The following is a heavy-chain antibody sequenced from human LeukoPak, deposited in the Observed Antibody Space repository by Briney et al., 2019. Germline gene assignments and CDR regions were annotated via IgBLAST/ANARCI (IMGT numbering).Heavy chain of an antibody. CDR1: GFTFSDYY. CDR2: ISSSGSTI. Sequence: GGSLRHSCAASGFTFSDYYMSWIRQAPGKGLEWVSYISSSGSTIYYADSVKGRFTISRDNAKNSLYLQMNSLRAEDTAVYYCAREGIVVVPAAITKYYYYYGMDVWGQGTTVTVSS. D-gene: IGHD2-2*01. J-gene: IGHJ6*02. CDR3: AREGIVVVPAAITKYYYYYGMDV. V-gene: IGHV3-11*01.